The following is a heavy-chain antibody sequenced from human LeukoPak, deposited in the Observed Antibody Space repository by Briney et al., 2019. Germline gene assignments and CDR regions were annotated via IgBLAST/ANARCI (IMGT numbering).Heavy chain of an antibody. J-gene: IGHJ4*02. CDR3: AKDSQRDYDSSGSYYFDY. D-gene: IGHD3-22*01. V-gene: IGHV3-20*04. CDR2: INWNGGST. CDR1: GFTFDDYG. Sequence: GGSLRLSCAASGFTFDDYGMSWVRQVPGRGLEWVSGINWNGGSTGNADSVKGRFTISRDNAKNSLYLQMNSLRTEDTALYYCAKDSQRDYDSSGSYYFDYWGQGTLVTVSS.